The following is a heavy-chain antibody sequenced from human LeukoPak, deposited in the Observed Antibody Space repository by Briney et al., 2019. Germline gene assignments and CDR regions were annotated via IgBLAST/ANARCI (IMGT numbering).Heavy chain of an antibody. CDR3: AKDVRGSGYQEDAFDL. CDR1: VFTLSGYS. J-gene: IGHJ3*01. V-gene: IGHV3-23*01. D-gene: IGHD3-22*01. CDR2: MRGSGAST. Sequence: GGSLRLSCAASVFTLSGYSMSWVRQAPGKGLGWVSAMRGSGASTFYADSVKGRFTITRDNSQNTLYLQMSSLRAEETALYYRAKDVRGSGYQEDAFDLRGQGTMVIVSS.